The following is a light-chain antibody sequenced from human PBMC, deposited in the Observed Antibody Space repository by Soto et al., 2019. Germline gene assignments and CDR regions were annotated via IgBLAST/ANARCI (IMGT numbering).Light chain of an antibody. CDR1: QRVSSN. V-gene: IGKV3-20*01. CDR3: QHYDISLFA. J-gene: IGKJ3*01. Sequence: EIALTQSPGTLSVSPGERATLSCRASQRVSSNLAWYQQKPGQATRRLIYGASSRATGIPDRFSGSGFGTDFTLTISRLEPEDFAVYYCQHYDISLFAFGPGTKVDIK. CDR2: GAS.